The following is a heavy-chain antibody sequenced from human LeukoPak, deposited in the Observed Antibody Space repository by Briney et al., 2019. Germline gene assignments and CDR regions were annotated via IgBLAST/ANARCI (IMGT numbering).Heavy chain of an antibody. V-gene: IGHV4-4*07. D-gene: IGHD5-12*01. CDR1: GGSISSYY. CDR2: IYTSGST. Sequence: PSETLSLTCTVSGGSISSYYWSWIRQPAGKGLDWIGRIYTSGSTNYNPSLNSRVTMSVDTSKNQFSLKLSSVTAADTAVYYCARDWRDSGYDYLDYWGQGTLVTVSS. CDR3: ARDWRDSGYDYLDY. J-gene: IGHJ4*02.